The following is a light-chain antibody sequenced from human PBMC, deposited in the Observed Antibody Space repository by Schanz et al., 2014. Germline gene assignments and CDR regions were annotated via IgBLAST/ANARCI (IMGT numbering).Light chain of an antibody. V-gene: IGLV2-14*01. CDR2: DVS. CDR3: AAWDHSLNGRV. J-gene: IGLJ3*02. Sequence: QSVLTQPASVSGSPGQSITISCTGTSSDVGGYNYVSWYQQHPGKAPKLMIYDVSNRPSGVPDRFSGSKSGTTASLTVSGLQTEDEAEYFCAAWDHSLNGRVFGGGTKLTVL. CDR1: SSDVGGYNY.